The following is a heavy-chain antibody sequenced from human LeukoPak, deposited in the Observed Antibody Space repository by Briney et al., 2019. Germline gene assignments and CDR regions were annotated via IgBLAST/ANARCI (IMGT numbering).Heavy chain of an antibody. V-gene: IGHV1-2*02. J-gene: IGHJ4*02. Sequence: ASVKVSCKASGHTFTGYYMHWVRQAPGQGLEWMGWINPNSGGTNYAQKFQGRVTMTRDTSISTAYMELSRLRSDDTAVYYCARDQPSGSPIAAPPYYFDYWGQGTLVTVSS. CDR2: INPNSGGT. D-gene: IGHD6-6*01. CDR3: ARDQPSGSPIAAPPYYFDY. CDR1: GHTFTGYY.